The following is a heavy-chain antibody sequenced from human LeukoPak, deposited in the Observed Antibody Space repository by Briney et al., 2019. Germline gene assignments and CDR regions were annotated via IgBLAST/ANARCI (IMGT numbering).Heavy chain of an antibody. V-gene: IGHV4-59*01. CDR3: ARGYSDGLSRWFDP. CDR1: GGSISSYY. D-gene: IGHD5-18*01. CDR2: IYYSGST. Sequence: SETLSLTCTVSGGSISSYYWSWIRQPPGKGLEWIGYIYYSGSTNYNPSLKSRVTISVDTSKNQFSLKLSSVTAADTAVYYCARGYSDGLSRWFDPWGQGTLVTVSS. J-gene: IGHJ5*02.